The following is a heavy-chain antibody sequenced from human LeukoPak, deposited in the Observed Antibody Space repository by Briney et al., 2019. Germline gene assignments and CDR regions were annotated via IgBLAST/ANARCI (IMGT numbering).Heavy chain of an antibody. Sequence: PGGSLRLSCAASGFTFSSYWMGWVRQAPGKGLEWVANIKQDGGEKYYVDSVKGRFTISRDNAKNSLYLQMNSLRAEDTAVYYCARDQVGSWETYYFDYWGQGTLVTVSS. CDR2: IKQDGGEK. D-gene: IGHD1-26*01. J-gene: IGHJ4*02. CDR3: ARDQVGSWETYYFDY. CDR1: GFTFSSYW. V-gene: IGHV3-7*03.